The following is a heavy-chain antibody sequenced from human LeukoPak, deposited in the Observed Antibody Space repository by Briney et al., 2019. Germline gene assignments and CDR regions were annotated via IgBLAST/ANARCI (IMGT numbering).Heavy chain of an antibody. D-gene: IGHD4/OR15-4a*01. Sequence: GGSLRLSCAASGFTFSSYGMYWVRQAPGKGLERVAFLRYDGSTAFYGDSVKGRFTMSRDISKSTLFLQMNNLRPEDTAVYYCAKDPYGGTYPSYCEYWGQGTLVTVSS. V-gene: IGHV3-30*02. CDR1: GFTFSSYG. CDR2: LRYDGSTA. J-gene: IGHJ4*02. CDR3: AKDPYGGTYPSYCEY.